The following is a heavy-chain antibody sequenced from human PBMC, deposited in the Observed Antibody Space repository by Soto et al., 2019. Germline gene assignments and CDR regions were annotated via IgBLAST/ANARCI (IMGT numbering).Heavy chain of an antibody. CDR1: GDSISNYY. Sequence: QVQLQESGPGLVKPSETLSLTCTVSGDSISNYYWSWIRQAPGKGLEWIGFIYHSGNTNYNPSFKSRVTMSIDTSKSQFSLKLNSVTAADTAVYYCARDQGIASSGPFDYWGPGTLVTVSS. CDR3: ARDQGIASSGPFDY. D-gene: IGHD6-13*01. CDR2: IYHSGNT. V-gene: IGHV4-59*01. J-gene: IGHJ4*02.